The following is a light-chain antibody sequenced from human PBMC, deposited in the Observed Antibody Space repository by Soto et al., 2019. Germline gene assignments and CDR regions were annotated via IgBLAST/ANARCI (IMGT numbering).Light chain of an antibody. CDR2: GAS. V-gene: IGKV3-20*01. J-gene: IGKJ5*01. Sequence: IVLTQSPGTLSLSPGERATLSYRASQSVSNNYLAWYQQKPGQAPRLLIYGASNRATGIPDRFSGSGSGTDFTLTISRLEPEDFAVYYCQQYNNWPITFGQGTRLEIK. CDR1: QSVSNNY. CDR3: QQYNNWPIT.